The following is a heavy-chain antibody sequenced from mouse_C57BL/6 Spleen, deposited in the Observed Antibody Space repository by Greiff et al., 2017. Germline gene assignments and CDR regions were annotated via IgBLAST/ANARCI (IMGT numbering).Heavy chain of an antibody. CDR1: GFSFNTYA. J-gene: IGHJ4*01. CDR2: IRSKSNNYAT. CDR3: VRPLLTSYAMDY. Sequence: EVKLVESGGGLVQPKGSLKLSCAASGFSFNTYAMNWVRQAPGKGLEWVARIRSKSNNYATYYADSVKDRFTISRDDSESMLYLQMNNLKTEDTAMYYCVRPLLTSYAMDYWGQGTSVTVSS. V-gene: IGHV10-1*01. D-gene: IGHD4-1*01.